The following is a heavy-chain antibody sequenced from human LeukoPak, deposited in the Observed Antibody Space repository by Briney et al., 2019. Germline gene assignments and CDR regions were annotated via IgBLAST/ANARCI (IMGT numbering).Heavy chain of an antibody. D-gene: IGHD3-3*01. CDR1: GYNFIGYY. J-gene: IGHJ4*02. CDR2: INPRDGET. V-gene: IGHV1-2*06. Sequence: ASVKVSCKASGYNFIGYYIHWVRQAPGQGLEWMGRINPRDGETSFAQKFQGRVTMTIDMSISTAYMELSGLRYEDTAVYYCGRDWELRFHQGGLDYWGQGALVTVSS. CDR3: GRDWELRFHQGGLDY.